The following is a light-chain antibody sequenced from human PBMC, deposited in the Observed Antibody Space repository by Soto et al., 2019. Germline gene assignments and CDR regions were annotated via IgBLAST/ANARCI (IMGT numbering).Light chain of an antibody. J-gene: IGLJ3*02. CDR2: LNSDGSH. Sequence: QPVLTQSPSASASLGASVKLTCTLSSGHSSYAIAWHQQQPEKGPRYLMKLNSDGSHSKGDAIPDRFSGSSSGAERYLTISILQSEDDADYYCQTWGTGLLVFGGGTKLTVL. CDR1: SGHSSYA. V-gene: IGLV4-69*01. CDR3: QTWGTGLLV.